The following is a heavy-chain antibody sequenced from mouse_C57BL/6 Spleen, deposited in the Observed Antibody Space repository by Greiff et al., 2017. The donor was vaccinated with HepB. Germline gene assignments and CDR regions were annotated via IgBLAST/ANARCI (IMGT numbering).Heavy chain of an antibody. CDR3: AGGKNYFDY. V-gene: IGHV1-22*01. CDR1: GYTFTDYN. J-gene: IGHJ2*01. Sequence: EVQGVESGPELVKPGASVKMSCKASGYTFTDYNMHWVKQSHGKSLEWIGYINPNNGGTSYNQKFKGKATLTVNKSSSTAYMELRSLTSEDSAVYYCAGGKNYFDYWGQGTTLTVSS. CDR2: INPNNGGT.